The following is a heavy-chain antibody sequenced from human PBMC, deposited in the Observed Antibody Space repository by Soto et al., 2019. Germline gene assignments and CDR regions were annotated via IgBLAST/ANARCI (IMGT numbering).Heavy chain of an antibody. V-gene: IGHV4-39*01. CDR3: ARPPAGSSSSLFDY. CDR2: IYYSGST. D-gene: IGHD6-6*01. J-gene: IGHJ4*02. CDR1: GGSISSSSYY. Sequence: QLQLQESGPGLVKPSETLSLTCTVSGGSISSSSYYWGWIRQPPGKGLEWIGSIYYSGSTYYNPSRKSRVTISVDTSKNQFSLKLSSVTAADTAVYYCARPPAGSSSSLFDYWGQGTLVTVSS.